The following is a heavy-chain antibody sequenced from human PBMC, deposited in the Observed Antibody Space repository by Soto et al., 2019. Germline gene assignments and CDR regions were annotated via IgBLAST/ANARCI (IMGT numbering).Heavy chain of an antibody. V-gene: IGHV3-30*18. CDR1: GFTFSSYG. CDR2: ISYDGSNK. J-gene: IGHJ6*02. CDR3: AKNLGSGYYYDSSGYYSAYYYYYYGMDV. Sequence: HPGGSLRLSCAASGFTFSSYGMHWVRQAPGKGLEWVAVISYDGSNKYYADSVKGRFTISRDNSKNTLYLQMNSLRAEDTAVYYCAKNLGSGYYYDSSGYYSAYYYYYYGMDVWGQGTTVTVSS. D-gene: IGHD3-22*01.